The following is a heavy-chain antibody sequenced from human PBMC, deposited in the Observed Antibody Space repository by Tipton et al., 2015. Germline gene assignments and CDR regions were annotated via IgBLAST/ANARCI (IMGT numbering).Heavy chain of an antibody. V-gene: IGHV3-7*03. D-gene: IGHD3-16*01. CDR1: GFTFSNYW. J-gene: IGHJ4*02. CDR3: ARFGTSSGVY. Sequence: SLRLSCAASGFTFSNYWMSWVRQAPGKGLEWVANIKQDGSEKYYVDSVKGRFTSSRDNAKNSLYLQMNSLRAEDTAVYYCARFGTSSGVYWGQGALVTVSS. CDR2: IKQDGSEK.